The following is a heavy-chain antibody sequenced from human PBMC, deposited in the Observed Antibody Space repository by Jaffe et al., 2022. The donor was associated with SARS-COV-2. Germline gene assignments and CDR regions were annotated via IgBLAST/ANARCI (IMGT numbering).Heavy chain of an antibody. D-gene: IGHD3-22*01. J-gene: IGHJ3*02. CDR3: ARRQNYRDSSGYSVYTFDM. V-gene: IGHV4-39*01. CDR1: GGSVSSNNYY. CDR2: IYYTGRT. Sequence: QLQLQESGPGLLKPSETLSLTCTVSGGSVSSNNYYWGWIRQPPGKGLEWLATIYYTGRTYYNPSLKSRVTISVDTSENQFSLKLNSVTAADTAVYYCARRQNYRDSSGYSVYTFDMWGRGTVVTVSS.